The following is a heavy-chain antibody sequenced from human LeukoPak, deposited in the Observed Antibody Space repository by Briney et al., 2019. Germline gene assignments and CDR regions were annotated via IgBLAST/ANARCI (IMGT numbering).Heavy chain of an antibody. V-gene: IGHV4-39*01. J-gene: IGHJ5*02. D-gene: IGHD3-10*01. CDR1: GGPISSSSYY. CDR2: IYYSGST. CDR3: ARVDTGFGEQLREYNWFDP. Sequence: SETLSLTCTVSGGPISSSSYYWGWIRQPPGKGLEWIGTIYYSGSTYYNPSLKSRVTISVDTSKNQFSLKLRSVTAADTAVYYCARVDTGFGEQLREYNWFDPWGQGTLVTVSS.